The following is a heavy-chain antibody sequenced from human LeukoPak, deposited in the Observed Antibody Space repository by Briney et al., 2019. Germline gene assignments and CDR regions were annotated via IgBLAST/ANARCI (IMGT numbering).Heavy chain of an antibody. CDR2: INHSGST. CDR1: GGSFSGYY. Sequence: SETLSLTCAVYGGSFSGYYWSWIRQPPGKGLEWIGEINHSGSTNYNPSLESRVTISVDTSKNQFSLKLSSVTAADTAVYYCARGPWNWNYRRYYGMDVWGQGTTVTVSS. J-gene: IGHJ6*02. CDR3: ARGPWNWNYRRYYGMDV. D-gene: IGHD1-7*01. V-gene: IGHV4-34*01.